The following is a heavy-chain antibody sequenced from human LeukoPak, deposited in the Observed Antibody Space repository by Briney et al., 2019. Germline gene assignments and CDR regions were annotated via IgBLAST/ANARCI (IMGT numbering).Heavy chain of an antibody. CDR1: GGSISSYY. J-gene: IGHJ5*02. V-gene: IGHV4-59*12. CDR2: IYYSGST. D-gene: IGHD1-26*01. Sequence: SETLSLTCTVSGGSISSYYWSWIRQPPGKGLEWIGYIYYSGSTNYNPSLKSRVTISVDTSKNQFSLKLSSVTAADTAVYYCARDRELAALDPWGQGTLVIVSS. CDR3: ARDRELAALDP.